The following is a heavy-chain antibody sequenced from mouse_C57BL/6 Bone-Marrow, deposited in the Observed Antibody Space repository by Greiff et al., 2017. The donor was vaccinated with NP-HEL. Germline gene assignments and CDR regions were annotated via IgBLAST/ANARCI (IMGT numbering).Heavy chain of an antibody. D-gene: IGHD2-2*01. CDR3: ARYLKMVTFDY. CDR2: IYPGSGST. Sequence: QVQLQQPGAELVKPGASVKMSCKASGYTFTSYWITWVKQRPGQGLEWIGDIYPGSGSTNYNEKFKSKATLNVDTSSSTAYMQLSSLTSEDSAVYYCARYLKMVTFDYWGQGTTLPVSS. CDR1: GYTFTSYW. V-gene: IGHV1-55*01. J-gene: IGHJ2*01.